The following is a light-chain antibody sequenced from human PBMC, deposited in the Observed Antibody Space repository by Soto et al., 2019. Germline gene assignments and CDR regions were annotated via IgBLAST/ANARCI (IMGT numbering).Light chain of an antibody. J-gene: IGKJ4*01. V-gene: IGKV3-20*01. CDR2: SAY. CDR3: QQYGSSPLT. Sequence: EIVWTQSPGTLSLSPGDRATLSCRASQSVSINYLVWYQQKPDQAPRLLIYSAYSRATGIPDRVIGSGSGTDFTLTISRLEPEDFAVYYCQQYGSSPLTFGGGTKVELK. CDR1: QSVSINY.